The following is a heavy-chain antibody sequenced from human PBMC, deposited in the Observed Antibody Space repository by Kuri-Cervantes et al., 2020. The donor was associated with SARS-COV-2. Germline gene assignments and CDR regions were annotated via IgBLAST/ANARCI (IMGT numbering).Heavy chain of an antibody. J-gene: IGHJ2*01. Sequence: GGSLRLSCAASGFAVSSNYMSWVRQAPGKGLEWVSLIYSGGNTYYADSVKGRFTISRDNSKNTLYLQMNSLRAEDTAVYYCAAPASYGYYWYFDLWGRGTLVTVSS. CDR2: IYSGGNT. CDR1: GFAVSSNY. V-gene: IGHV3-53*01. D-gene: IGHD5-18*01. CDR3: AAPASYGYYWYFDL.